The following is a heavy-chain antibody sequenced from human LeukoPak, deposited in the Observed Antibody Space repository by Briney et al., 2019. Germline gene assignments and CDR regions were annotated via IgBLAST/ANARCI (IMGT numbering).Heavy chain of an antibody. J-gene: IGHJ2*01. D-gene: IGHD6-25*01. V-gene: IGHV1-69*13. Sequence: ASAKVSCKASGGTFSSYAISWVRQAPGQGLEWMGGIIPIFGTANYAQKFQGRVTITADESTSTAYMELSSLRSEDTAVYYCARGAADGWYFDLWGRGTLVTVSS. CDR3: ARGAADGWYFDL. CDR1: GGTFSSYA. CDR2: IIPIFGTA.